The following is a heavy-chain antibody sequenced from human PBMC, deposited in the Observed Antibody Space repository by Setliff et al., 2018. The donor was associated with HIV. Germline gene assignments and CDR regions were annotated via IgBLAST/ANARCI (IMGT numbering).Heavy chain of an antibody. Sequence: ASVKVSCKASGYTFTGYYMHWVRQAPGQGLAWMGRINPNSGGTNYAQKFQGRVTMTRDTSISSAYMELSRLRSYDTAVYYCARDREEVVVVPAARNWFDPWGQGTLVTVSS. J-gene: IGHJ5*02. D-gene: IGHD2-2*01. CDR3: ARDREEVVVVPAARNWFDP. CDR2: INPNSGGT. CDR1: GYTFTGYY. V-gene: IGHV1-2*06.